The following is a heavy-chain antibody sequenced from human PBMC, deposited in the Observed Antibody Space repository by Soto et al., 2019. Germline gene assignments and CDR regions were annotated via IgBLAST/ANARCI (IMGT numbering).Heavy chain of an antibody. V-gene: IGHV4-4*02. CDR2: IYHSGST. CDR3: ARTRYCSSTSCYGRAGNWFDP. D-gene: IGHD2-2*01. CDR1: GGSISSSNW. J-gene: IGHJ5*02. Sequence: QVQLQESGPGLVKPSGTLSLTCAVSGGSISSSNWWSWVRQPPGKGLEWIGEIYHSGSTNYNPSLNSRVTISVDKSKNQFSLKLSSVTAADTAVYYCARTRYCSSTSCYGRAGNWFDPWGQGTLVTVSS.